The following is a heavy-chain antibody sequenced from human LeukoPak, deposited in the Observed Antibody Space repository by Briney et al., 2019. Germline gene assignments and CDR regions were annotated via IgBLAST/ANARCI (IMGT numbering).Heavy chain of an antibody. D-gene: IGHD5-12*01. V-gene: IGHV1-2*02. J-gene: IGHJ4*02. Sequence: GASVKVSCKTSGYTFTAFFMHWVRQAPGQGLEWMGWIKPDSGGTNYAQKFQGRVAMTIDTSISTAYMELSSLSTDDTAVYYCASVTYSDYNDFDYWGQGTLVTVSS. CDR1: GYTFTAFF. CDR2: IKPDSGGT. CDR3: ASVTYSDYNDFDY.